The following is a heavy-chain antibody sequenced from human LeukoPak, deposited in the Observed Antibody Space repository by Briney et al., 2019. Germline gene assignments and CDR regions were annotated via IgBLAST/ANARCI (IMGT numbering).Heavy chain of an antibody. V-gene: IGHV4-30-4*01. CDR3: AREMITFGGVIGNFDY. CDR2: IYYSGST. CDR1: GGSISSGDYS. J-gene: IGHJ4*02. D-gene: IGHD3-16*02. Sequence: PSETLSLTCTVSGGSISSGDYSWSWIRQPPGKGLEWIGYIYYSGSTYYNPSLKSRVTISVDTSKNQFSLKLSSVTAADTAVYYCAREMITFGGVIGNFDYWGQGTLVTVSS.